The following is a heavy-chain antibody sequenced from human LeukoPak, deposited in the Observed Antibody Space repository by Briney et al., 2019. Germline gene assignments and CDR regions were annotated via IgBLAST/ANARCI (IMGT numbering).Heavy chain of an antibody. D-gene: IGHD3-16*02. CDR2: INPSGGST. CDR3: AAEHYVWGSYRYQFDY. CDR1: GYTFTSYY. V-gene: IGHV1-46*01. Sequence: GASVTVSCKASGYTFTSYYMHWVRQAPGQGLEWMGIINPSGGSTSYAQKFQGRVTMTRDTSTSTVYMELSSLRSEDTAVYYCAAEHYVWGSYRYQFDYWGQGTLVTVSS. J-gene: IGHJ4*02.